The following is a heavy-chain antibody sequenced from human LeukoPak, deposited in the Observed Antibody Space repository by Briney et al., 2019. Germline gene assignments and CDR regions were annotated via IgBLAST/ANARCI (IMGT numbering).Heavy chain of an antibody. CDR2: IKSKTEGGTT. V-gene: IGHV3-15*01. D-gene: IGHD3-9*01. J-gene: IGHJ4*02. Sequence: GGSLRLSCAASRFTFSNAWMSWVRQAPGKGLEWVGRIKSKTEGGTTDYAAPVKGRFTISRDDSKNTLYLQMNSLKTEDTAMYYCARDGTDILTGYYRDYWGQGTLVTVSS. CDR1: RFTFSNAW. CDR3: ARDGTDILTGYYRDY.